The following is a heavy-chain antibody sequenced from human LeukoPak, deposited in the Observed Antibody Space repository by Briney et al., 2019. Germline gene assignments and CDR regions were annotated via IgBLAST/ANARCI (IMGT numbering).Heavy chain of an antibody. CDR3: ARASGSYDY. D-gene: IGHD1-26*01. CDR2: IWNDGSNK. CDR1: GFIFSVYG. Sequence: PGRSLRLSCAASGFIFSVYGMHWVRPSPGKGLEWVAVIWNDGSNKYYADSVKGRFTISRDNSKNTLFLQMSSLRAEDTAVYYCARASGSYDYWGQGTLVTVSS. V-gene: IGHV3-33*01. J-gene: IGHJ4*02.